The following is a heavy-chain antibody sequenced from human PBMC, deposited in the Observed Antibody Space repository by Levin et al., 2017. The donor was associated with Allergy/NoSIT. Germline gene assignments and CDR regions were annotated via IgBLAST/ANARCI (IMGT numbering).Heavy chain of an antibody. CDR1: GGSISSGGYS. Sequence: PSETLSLTCAVSGGSISSGGYSWSWIRQPPGKGLEWIGYIYHSGSTYYNPSLKSRVTISVDRSKNQFSLKLSSVTAADTAVYYCARGILPHYYDSSPGVYYFDYWGQGTLVTVSS. V-gene: IGHV4-30-2*01. J-gene: IGHJ4*02. D-gene: IGHD3-22*01. CDR2: IYHSGST. CDR3: ARGILPHYYDSSPGVYYFDY.